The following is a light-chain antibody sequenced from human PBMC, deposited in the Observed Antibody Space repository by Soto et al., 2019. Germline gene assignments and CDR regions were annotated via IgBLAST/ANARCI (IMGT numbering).Light chain of an antibody. J-gene: IGLJ1*01. CDR2: EVS. V-gene: IGLV2-14*01. CDR3: SSYTSSSTPHYV. CDR1: SSDVGAYNY. Sequence: QSALTQPASVSGSPGQSITISCTGTSSDVGAYNYVSWYQHHPGKAPKLIIYEVSNRPSGVSNRFSGSKSGNTASLTISGLQAEDEADYYCSSYTSSSTPHYVFGTGTKLTVL.